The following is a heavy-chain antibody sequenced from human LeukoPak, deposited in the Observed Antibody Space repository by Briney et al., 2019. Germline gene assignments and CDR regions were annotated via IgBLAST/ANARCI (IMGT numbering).Heavy chain of an antibody. Sequence: SQTLSLTCTVSGDSISRSDYSWSWIRQPPGKGLEWVGYIYHSGSTYYNPSLRSRATMSIDRSKNQFSLKLPSVTAADTAVYYCARVGSGDAFDIWGQGTMVTVSS. D-gene: IGHD3-10*01. CDR2: IYHSGST. CDR1: GDSISRSDYS. CDR3: ARVGSGDAFDI. V-gene: IGHV4-30-2*01. J-gene: IGHJ3*02.